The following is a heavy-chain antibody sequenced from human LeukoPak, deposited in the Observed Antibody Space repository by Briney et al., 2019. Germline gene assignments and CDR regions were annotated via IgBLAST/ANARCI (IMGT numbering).Heavy chain of an antibody. J-gene: IGHJ4*02. CDR3: SKDRGGSCYSAVDC. CDR2: IQYDGNKE. V-gene: IGHV3-30*02. D-gene: IGHD2-15*01. CDR1: GFTFSNFG. Sequence: PGGSLRLSCAASGFTFSNFGMHWVRQAPGEGLEWVAFIQYDGNKEYYADSVKGRFTISRDNSKNTLYLQMNSLRAEDTAIYYCSKDRGGSCYSAVDCWGQGTLVTVSS.